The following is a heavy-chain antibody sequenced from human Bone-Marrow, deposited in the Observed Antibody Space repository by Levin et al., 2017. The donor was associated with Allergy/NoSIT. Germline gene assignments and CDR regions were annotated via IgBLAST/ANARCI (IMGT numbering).Heavy chain of an antibody. CDR1: GFTFSSYD. V-gene: IGHV3-13*04. J-gene: IGHJ4*02. CDR3: ARVALPRYCTSTSCSDSGYYFDY. Sequence: LSLTCAASGFTFSSYDMHWVRQATGRGLEWVSAIGTAADSYYSGSVKGRFTVSRDNAKNSVYLQMNSLRAGDTAVYYCARVALPRYCTSTSCSDSGYYFDYWGQGTLVTVSS. D-gene: IGHD2-2*01. CDR2: IGTAADS.